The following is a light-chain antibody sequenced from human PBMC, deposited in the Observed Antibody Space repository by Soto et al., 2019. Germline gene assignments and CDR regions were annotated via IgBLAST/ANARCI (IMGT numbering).Light chain of an antibody. V-gene: IGKV3-11*01. CDR1: QSVSSS. Sequence: EIVLTQSPDTLSLSPGERATLSCRASQSVSSSLAWYQQKPGQAPRLLIYDASKMATGIPARFSGSGSGTDFTLPISSLEPEDFAVYYLKQRSHGPPAVTFGPGTKVDI. CDR2: DAS. J-gene: IGKJ3*01. CDR3: KQRSHGPPAVT.